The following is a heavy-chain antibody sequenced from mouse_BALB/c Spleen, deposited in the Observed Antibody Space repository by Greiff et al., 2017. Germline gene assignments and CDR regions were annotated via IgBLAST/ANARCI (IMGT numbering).Heavy chain of an antibody. Sequence: VQLQQSGPELVRPGVSVKISCKGSGYTFPDYAMHWVKQSHAKSLEWIGVISTYYGNTNYNQKFKGKATMTVDKSSSTAYMELARLTSEDSAIYYCARRGDYYPRYFDVWGAGTTVTVSS. D-gene: IGHD2-1*01. V-gene: IGHV1-67*01. CDR2: ISTYYGNT. CDR3: ARRGDYYPRYFDV. CDR1: GYTFPDYA. J-gene: IGHJ1*01.